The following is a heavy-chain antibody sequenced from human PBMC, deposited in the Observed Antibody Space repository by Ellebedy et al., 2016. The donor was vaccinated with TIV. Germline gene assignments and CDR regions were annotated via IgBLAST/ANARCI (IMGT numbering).Heavy chain of an antibody. CDR1: GGSITGFF. CDR2: VFYTGNT. Sequence: MPSETLSLTCTVSGGSITGFFCSWIRQAPGRGLEWLGYVFYTGNTYYNPSLRSRVAMSVDTSKNQFPLSLTSVTAADTAVYYCAKARDRSFDQWGQGTPVTVSS. CDR3: AKARDRSFDQ. J-gene: IGHJ4*02. V-gene: IGHV4-59*12. D-gene: IGHD1-14*01.